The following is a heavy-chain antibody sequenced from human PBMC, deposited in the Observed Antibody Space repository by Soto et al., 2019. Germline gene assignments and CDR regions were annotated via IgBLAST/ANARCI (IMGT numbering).Heavy chain of an antibody. V-gene: IGHV3-74*03. CDR1: GFTFGDYW. Sequence: GSLRLSCAASGFTFGDYWMHWVRQPPGKWPEWVSRMTGDGRTTQYADSVKGRFTASRDNAKSTLYLQMNSLRAEDTAVYYCATAEVDYWGPGTLVTVSS. CDR2: MTGDGRTT. J-gene: IGHJ4*02. CDR3: ATAEVDY.